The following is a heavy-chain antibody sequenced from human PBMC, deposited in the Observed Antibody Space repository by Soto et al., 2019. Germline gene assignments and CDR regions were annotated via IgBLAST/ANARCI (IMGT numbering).Heavy chain of an antibody. CDR2: IYYSGST. V-gene: IGHV4-59*08. J-gene: IGHJ4*02. CDR1: GGSINSYY. D-gene: IGHD4-17*01. Sequence: PSETLSLTCTVSGGSINSYYWSWIRQPPGKGLEWIGYIYYSGSTNYNPSLKSRVTISVDTSKNQFSLKLSSVTAADTAVYYCARRGYGDYGQITYFAYWGQGTLVTVSS. CDR3: ARRGYGDYGQITYFAY.